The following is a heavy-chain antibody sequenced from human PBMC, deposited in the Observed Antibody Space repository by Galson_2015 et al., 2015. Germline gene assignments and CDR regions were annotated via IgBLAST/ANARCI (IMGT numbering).Heavy chain of an antibody. V-gene: IGHV4-59*01. J-gene: IGHJ5*02. CDR2: IYNSGST. CDR3: ARGSNTWSNYFDP. D-gene: IGHD4/OR15-4a*01. Sequence: SETLSLTCTVSGGSIRSYYWSWIRQPPGKGLEWIGYIYNSGSTNYKPSLKSRVTISVDTSKNQFSLKLSSVTAADTAVYYCARGSNTWSNYFDPWGQGTLVTVSS. CDR1: GGSIRSYY.